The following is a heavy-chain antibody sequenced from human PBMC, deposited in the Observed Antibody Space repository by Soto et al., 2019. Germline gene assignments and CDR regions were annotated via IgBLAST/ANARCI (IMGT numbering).Heavy chain of an antibody. CDR3: AKDSDLAYKPQWFDP. CDR1: GFTFSSYA. Sequence: GGSLRLSCAASGFTFSSYAMSWVRQAPGKGLEWVSGISGSGGVTYYSDSVKGRFTISRDNLKNTLYLQMNSLRVEDTAVYYCAKDSDLAYKPQWFDPWGQGTLVTVSS. V-gene: IGHV3-23*01. D-gene: IGHD1-1*01. CDR2: ISGSGGVT. J-gene: IGHJ5*02.